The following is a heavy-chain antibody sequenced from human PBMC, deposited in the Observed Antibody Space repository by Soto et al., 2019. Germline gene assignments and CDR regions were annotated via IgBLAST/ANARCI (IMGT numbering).Heavy chain of an antibody. J-gene: IGHJ4*02. V-gene: IGHV1-2*04. CDR1: GYTFTGYY. D-gene: IGHD6-13*01. Sequence: ASVKVSCKASGYTFTGYYMHWVRQAPGQGLEWMGWINPNSGGTNYARKFQGWVTMTRDTSISTAYMELSRLRSDDTAVYYCARGGQQQRANIDYWGQGTLVTVSS. CDR3: ARGGQQQRANIDY. CDR2: INPNSGGT.